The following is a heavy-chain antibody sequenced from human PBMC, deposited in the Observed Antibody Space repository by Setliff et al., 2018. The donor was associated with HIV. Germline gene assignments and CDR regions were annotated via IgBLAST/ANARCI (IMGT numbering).Heavy chain of an antibody. D-gene: IGHD3-10*01. Sequence: PSETLSLTCDVSGGSINNHDWWSWIRQSPGKGLEWIGEVYSDGSVNYNTSLRSRVTMSIDKYKNEFDLRLASVTAADTAVYYCARGRVLLWFGNLFHSNADYFDSWGRGKAVTVSS. J-gene: IGHJ4*02. V-gene: IGHV4-4*02. CDR3: ARGRVLLWFGNLFHSNADYFDS. CDR1: GGSINNHDW. CDR2: VYSDGSV.